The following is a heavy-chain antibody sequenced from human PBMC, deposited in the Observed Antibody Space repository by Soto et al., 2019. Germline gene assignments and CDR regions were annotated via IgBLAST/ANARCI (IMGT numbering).Heavy chain of an antibody. CDR3: ARDRRYYGMDV. CDR2: INAGNGNT. CDR1: GYTFTSYA. Sequence: ASVKVSCKASGYTFTSYAMHWVRQAPGQRLEWVGWINAGNGNTKYSQKFRGRVTITRDTSASTAYMELSSLRSEDTAVYYCARDRRYYGMDVWGQGTTVTVSS. J-gene: IGHJ6*02. V-gene: IGHV1-3*01.